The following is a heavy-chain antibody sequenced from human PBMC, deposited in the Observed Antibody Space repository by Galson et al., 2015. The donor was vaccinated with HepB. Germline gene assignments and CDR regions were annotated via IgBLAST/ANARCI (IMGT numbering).Heavy chain of an antibody. CDR1: GGTFSSYA. Sequence: SVKVSCKASGGTFSSYAISWVRQAPGQGLEWMGGIISIFGTANYAQKFQGRVTITADESTSTAYMELSSLRSEDTAVYYCARLIAVAGTFVYYFDYWGQGTLVTVSS. CDR3: ARLIAVAGTFVYYFDY. D-gene: IGHD6-19*01. V-gene: IGHV1-69*13. J-gene: IGHJ4*02. CDR2: IISIFGTA.